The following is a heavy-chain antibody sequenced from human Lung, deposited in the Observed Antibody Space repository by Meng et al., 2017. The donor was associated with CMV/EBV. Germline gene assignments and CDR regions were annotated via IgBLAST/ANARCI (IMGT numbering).Heavy chain of an antibody. CDR1: GFSLSAYW. Sequence: GESLKISCAASGFSLSAYWMTWVRQAPGQGLEWVANIKEDGSERDYVDSVEGRFTISRDNSRNSLFLEMNSLRVGDTAVYYCVRGRGLDAWGQGTTVTSP. CDR3: VRGRGLDA. V-gene: IGHV3-7*01. J-gene: IGHJ6*02. D-gene: IGHD6-25*01. CDR2: IKEDGSER.